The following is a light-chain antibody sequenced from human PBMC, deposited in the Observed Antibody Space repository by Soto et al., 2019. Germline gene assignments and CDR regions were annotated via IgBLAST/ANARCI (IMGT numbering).Light chain of an antibody. CDR3: QQVNNYPLT. CDR1: QGLSSY. CDR2: AAS. V-gene: IGKV1-9*01. Sequence: DNQMTQSPSSLSASVGDRVTITCRASQGLSSYLAWYQQKPGKAPKLLIYAASTLQSGVPSRFSGSESGTDFTLTISSLQPEDFATYYCQQVNNYPLTFGGGTKVDIK. J-gene: IGKJ4*01.